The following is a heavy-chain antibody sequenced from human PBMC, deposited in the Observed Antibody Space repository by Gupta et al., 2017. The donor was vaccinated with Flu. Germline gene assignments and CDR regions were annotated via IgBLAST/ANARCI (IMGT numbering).Heavy chain of an antibody. J-gene: IGHJ4*02. V-gene: IGHV4-39*01. Sequence: QLQLQESGPGLVKPSETLSLTCKVSGGATSGNSYSWGWIRQPPGKGLEWIGSFYRSGSTSYNPSLKSRVTISVDTSKNQFSLRLNSVTAADTAVYYCARGIVPVPSAILPSSYFDSWGQGTLVTVSS. CDR2: FYRSGST. D-gene: IGHD2-2*02. CDR3: ARGIVPVPSAILPSSYFDS. CDR1: GGATSGNSYS.